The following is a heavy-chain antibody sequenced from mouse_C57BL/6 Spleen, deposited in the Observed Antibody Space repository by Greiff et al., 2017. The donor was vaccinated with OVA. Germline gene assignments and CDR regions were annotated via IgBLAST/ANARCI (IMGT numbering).Heavy chain of an antibody. CDR3: TRPDDGYYVWFAY. D-gene: IGHD2-3*01. CDR2: IYPGNSDT. J-gene: IGHJ3*01. V-gene: IGHV1-5*01. CDR1: GYTFTSYW. Sequence: EVKLMESGTVLARPGASVKMSCKTSGYTFTSYWMHWVKQRPGQGLEWIGAIYPGNSDTSYNQKFKGKAKLTAVTSASTAYMELSSLTNEDSAVYYCTRPDDGYYVWFAYWGQGTLVTVSA.